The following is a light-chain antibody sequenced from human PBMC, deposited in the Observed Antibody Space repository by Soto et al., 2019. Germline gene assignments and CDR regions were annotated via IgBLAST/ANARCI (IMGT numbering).Light chain of an antibody. CDR1: QSIGSY. V-gene: IGKV3-11*01. CDR2: DAS. J-gene: IGKJ1*01. CDR3: QHRSNWPQT. Sequence: EIVLTQSPATLSLSPGERATLSCRASQSIGSYLAWYQQKPGQAPRLLIYDASNRATGIPARFSGSGSETDFTLTISSLEPEDFAVYYCQHRSNWPQTFGQGTKVEIK.